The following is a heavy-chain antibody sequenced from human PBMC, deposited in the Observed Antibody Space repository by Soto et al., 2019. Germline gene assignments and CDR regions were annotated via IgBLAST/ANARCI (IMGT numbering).Heavy chain of an antibody. V-gene: IGHV5-51*01. D-gene: IGHD3-22*01. Sequence: PGESLKISCQGSGYTFTNHWITWVRQMPGKGLEWMGIIYPGDSDTRYSPSFQGQVTISADKSISAAYLQWSSLKASDTAMYYCARVVAATYYYDSSGYLLGAFDIWGQGTMVTVSS. J-gene: IGHJ3*02. CDR2: IYPGDSDT. CDR1: GYTFTNHW. CDR3: ARVVAATYYYDSSGYLLGAFDI.